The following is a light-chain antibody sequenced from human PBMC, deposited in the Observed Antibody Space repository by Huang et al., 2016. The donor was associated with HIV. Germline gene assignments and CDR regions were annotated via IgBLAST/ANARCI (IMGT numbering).Light chain of an antibody. J-gene: IGKJ4*01. CDR3: MQSLQSLT. CDR1: QSLVHDNGYSY. Sequence: DIVMTQSPLSLPVTPGEPASISCRSSQSLVHDNGYSYLDWYLQKPGQSPQVLIYMASVRAPGSPDRFSGGGSGTNCTLEINRVDAEDAGTYYCMQSLQSLTFGGGTRLEIK. V-gene: IGKV2-28*01. CDR2: MAS.